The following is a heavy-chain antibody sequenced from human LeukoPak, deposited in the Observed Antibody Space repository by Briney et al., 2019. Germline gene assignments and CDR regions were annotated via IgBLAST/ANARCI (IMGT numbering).Heavy chain of an antibody. D-gene: IGHD3-10*01. CDR2: ISWNSGSI. CDR3: AKTWRGRGYYGYGPSEYFYYMDV. V-gene: IGHV3-9*01. Sequence: GGSLRLSCAASGFTFDDYAMHWVRQAPGKGLEWVSGISWNSGSIGYADSVKGRFTISRDNAKNSLYLQMNSLKGEDTAVYYCAKTWRGRGYYGYGPSEYFYYMDVWGKGTTVTISS. J-gene: IGHJ6*03. CDR1: GFTFDDYA.